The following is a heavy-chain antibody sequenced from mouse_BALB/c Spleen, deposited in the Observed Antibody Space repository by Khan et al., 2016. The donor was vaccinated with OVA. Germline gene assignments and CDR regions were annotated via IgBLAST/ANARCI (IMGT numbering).Heavy chain of an antibody. J-gene: IGHJ3*01. CDR1: GFSLNSYG. Sequence: VQLQESGPGLVAPSQSLSITCTVSGFSLNSYGVHWVRQPPGKGLEWLGVIWAGGSTTHNSALMSRLSISKDNSKSQVFLKMNRLQTDDTAMYYCARAFYYGAWFACWGQGTLVTVSA. CDR2: IWAGGST. V-gene: IGHV2-9*02. CDR3: ARAFYYGAWFAC. D-gene: IGHD1-1*01.